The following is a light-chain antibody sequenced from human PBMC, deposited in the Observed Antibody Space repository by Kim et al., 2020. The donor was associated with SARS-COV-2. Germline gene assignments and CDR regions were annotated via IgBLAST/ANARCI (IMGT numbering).Light chain of an antibody. CDR1: ESISTY. CDR3: QQTYGAPPT. J-gene: IGKJ2*01. V-gene: IGKV1-39*01. Sequence: DIQMTQSPSSLSASVGGRVAITCRASESISTYLNWYQQKPGKAPKLLISGTSNLQSGVPSRFSGSGSGTDFTITISSLQPEDFATYYCQQTYGAPPTFGQGTKLEI. CDR2: GTS.